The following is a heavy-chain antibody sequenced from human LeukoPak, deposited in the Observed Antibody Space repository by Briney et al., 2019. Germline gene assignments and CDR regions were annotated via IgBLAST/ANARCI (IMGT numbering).Heavy chain of an antibody. V-gene: IGHV4-59*11. D-gene: IGHD1-26*01. CDR3: ARDQGSYPYYFDY. CDR2: VFSSGST. J-gene: IGHJ4*02. CDR1: AVSISRHF. Sequence: SETLSLTCNFSAVSISRHFWSWIRQTPEKGLEWLGYVFSSGSTNYNPSLKSRVTMSVDTSKNQFSLKMNSVTAADTAVYYCARDQGSYPYYFDYWGQGTLVTVSS.